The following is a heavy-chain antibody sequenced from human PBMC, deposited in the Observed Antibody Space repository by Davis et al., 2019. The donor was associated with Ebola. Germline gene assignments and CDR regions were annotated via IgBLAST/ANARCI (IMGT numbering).Heavy chain of an antibody. D-gene: IGHD5-24*01. CDR1: GFIFRNYA. CDR2: IHGNGIGA. J-gene: IGHJ5*02. V-gene: IGHV3-23*01. CDR3: TKDFTIST. Sequence: GESLKISCSVPGFIFRNYAMAWVRQAPGKGLEWVSAIHGNGIGAFYADSVKGRFTISRDNSKNMLYLEMTSVRAEDTAIYYCTKDFTISTWGQGTPVTVSS.